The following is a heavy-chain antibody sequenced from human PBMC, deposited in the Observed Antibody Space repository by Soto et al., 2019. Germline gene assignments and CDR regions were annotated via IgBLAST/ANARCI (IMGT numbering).Heavy chain of an antibody. CDR3: ARGGGSYYSYYYYGMDV. Sequence: ASVKVSCTASGYTFTSYGISWVRQAPGQGLEWMGWISAYNGNTNYAQKLQGRVTMTTDTSTSTAYMELRSLRSDDTAVYYCARGGGSYYSYYYYGMDVWGQGTTVTVSS. D-gene: IGHD1-26*01. CDR2: ISAYNGNT. CDR1: GYTFTSYG. V-gene: IGHV1-18*01. J-gene: IGHJ6*02.